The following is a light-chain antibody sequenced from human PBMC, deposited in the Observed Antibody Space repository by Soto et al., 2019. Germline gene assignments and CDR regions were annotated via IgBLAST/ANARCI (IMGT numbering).Light chain of an antibody. CDR2: DVI. V-gene: IGLV2-14*01. CDR3: SSYTTSGTQV. J-gene: IGLJ1*01. Sequence: QSVLTQPASVSGSPGQSITISCTGTSSVVGRYNHVSWYQQHPDKAPKLMIYDVINRPSGVSNRFSGSKSGNTASLTISGLQAEDEADYYCSSYTTSGTQVFGTGTKVTVL. CDR1: SSVVGRYNH.